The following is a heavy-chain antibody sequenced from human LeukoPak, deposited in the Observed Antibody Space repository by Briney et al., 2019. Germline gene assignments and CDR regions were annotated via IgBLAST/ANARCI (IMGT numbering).Heavy chain of an antibody. Sequence: QPGGSLRLSCAASGFTFSSHWMSWVRQAPGKGLEWVANIKQDGSEKYYVDSVKGRFTISRDNAKNSLYLQMNSLRAEDTAVYYCAGFKRGSSSRFSNWFDPWGQGTLVTVSS. CDR1: GFTFSSHW. CDR3: AGFKRGSSSRFSNWFDP. D-gene: IGHD6-13*01. CDR2: IKQDGSEK. V-gene: IGHV3-7*01. J-gene: IGHJ5*02.